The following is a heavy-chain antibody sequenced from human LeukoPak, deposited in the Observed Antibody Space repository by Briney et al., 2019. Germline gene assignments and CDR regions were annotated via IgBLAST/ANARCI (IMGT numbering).Heavy chain of an antibody. J-gene: IGHJ4*02. CDR2: ISNSGENT. CDR1: GFNFVSYA. D-gene: IGHD3-3*01. V-gene: IGHV3-23*01. CDR3: AKGSVVYYDFWSGSYSDY. Sequence: GGSLRLFCAASGFNFVSYAMNWVRQSPGKWLEWVSVISNSGENTHYADSVKGRFTISRDNYKHTLFLHMHSVRAEDRAIYYCAKGSVVYYDFWSGSYSDYWGQGTLVTVSS.